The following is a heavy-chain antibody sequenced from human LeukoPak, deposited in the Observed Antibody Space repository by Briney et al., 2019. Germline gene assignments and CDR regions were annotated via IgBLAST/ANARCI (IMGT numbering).Heavy chain of an antibody. CDR2: INPSGGTT. J-gene: IGHJ4*02. CDR1: GYTFTGYY. V-gene: IGHV1-46*01. CDR3: ARIHYYDSSDYYDGDY. Sequence: ASVKVSCKASGYTFTGYYMHWVRQAPGQGLEWMGIINPSGGTTSYAQKFQGRVTMTRDTSTSTVYMELSSLRSEDTAVYYCARIHYYDSSDYYDGDYWGQGTLVTVSS. D-gene: IGHD3-22*01.